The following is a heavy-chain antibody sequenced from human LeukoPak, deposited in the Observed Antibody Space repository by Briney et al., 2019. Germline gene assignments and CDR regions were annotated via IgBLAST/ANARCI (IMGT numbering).Heavy chain of an antibody. Sequence: GASVKVSCKASGYTFTSYAMHWVRQAPGQRLEWMGWINAGNGNTKYSQEFQGRVTITRDTSASTAYMELSSLRSEDMAVYYCARSRSTTVTFYYFDYWGQGTLVTVSS. D-gene: IGHD4-17*01. V-gene: IGHV1-3*03. CDR1: GYTFTSYA. CDR2: INAGNGNT. J-gene: IGHJ4*02. CDR3: ARSRSTTVTFYYFDY.